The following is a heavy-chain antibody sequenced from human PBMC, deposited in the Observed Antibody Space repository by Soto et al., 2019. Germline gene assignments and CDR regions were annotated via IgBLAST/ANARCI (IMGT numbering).Heavy chain of an antibody. V-gene: IGHV3-30*18. CDR3: AKDLWEQWLGLDY. D-gene: IGHD6-19*01. Sequence: QVQLVESGGGVVQPGRSLRLSCAASGFTFSSYGMHWVRQAPGKGLEWVAVISYDGSNKYYADSVKGRFTISRDNSKNTLYLQMNGLRAEDTAVYYCAKDLWEQWLGLDYWGQGTLVTVSS. CDR1: GFTFSSYG. J-gene: IGHJ4*02. CDR2: ISYDGSNK.